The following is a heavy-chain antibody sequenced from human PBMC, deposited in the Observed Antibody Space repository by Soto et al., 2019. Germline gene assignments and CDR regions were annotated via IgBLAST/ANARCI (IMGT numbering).Heavy chain of an antibody. Sequence: PSETLSLTCTVSGGSISSYYWGWIRQPPGKGLEWIGSIYYSGSTYYNPSLKSRVTISVDTSKNQFSLKLSSVTAADTAVYYCARITIFGVASYYYYGMDVWGQGTTVTVSS. CDR1: GGSISSYY. CDR2: IYYSGST. J-gene: IGHJ6*02. CDR3: ARITIFGVASYYYYGMDV. D-gene: IGHD3-3*01. V-gene: IGHV4-39*01.